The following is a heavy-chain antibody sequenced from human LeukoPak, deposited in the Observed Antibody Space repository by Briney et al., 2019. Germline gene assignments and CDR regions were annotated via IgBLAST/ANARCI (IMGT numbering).Heavy chain of an antibody. V-gene: IGHV1-2*02. CDR2: SNPNSGGT. D-gene: IGHD2-2*01. J-gene: IGHJ4*02. Sequence: ASVKVSCKASGYTFTGYYMHWVRQAPGQGLEWMGWSNPNSGGTNYAQKFQGRVTMTRDTSISTAYMELSRLRSDDTAVYYCARALGYCSSTSCYGDPTGDYWGQGTLVTVSS. CDR1: GYTFTGYY. CDR3: ARALGYCSSTSCYGDPTGDY.